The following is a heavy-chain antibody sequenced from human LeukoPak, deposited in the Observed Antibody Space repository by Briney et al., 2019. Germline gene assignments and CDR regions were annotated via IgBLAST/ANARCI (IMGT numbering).Heavy chain of an antibody. Sequence: PSETLSLTCTVSGGSISSYYWSWIRQPPGKGLEWIGSIYYSGSTYYNPSLKSRVTISVDTSKSQFSLKLSSVTAADTAVYYCARQDRDITIFGVESYWGQGTLVTVSS. J-gene: IGHJ4*02. CDR1: GGSISSYY. CDR2: IYYSGST. D-gene: IGHD3-3*01. V-gene: IGHV4-59*05. CDR3: ARQDRDITIFGVESY.